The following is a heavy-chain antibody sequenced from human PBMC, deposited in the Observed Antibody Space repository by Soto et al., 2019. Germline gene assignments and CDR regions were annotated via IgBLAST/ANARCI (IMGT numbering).Heavy chain of an antibody. CDR2: ISWNSGSI. V-gene: IGHV3-9*01. CDR1: GFTFDYFA. J-gene: IGHJ4*02. Sequence: GGSLRLSCVASGFTFDYFAMHWVRQAPGKGLEWVSGISWNSGSIGYADSVRGRFTISRDNAKNSLYLQMNSLRAEDTAFYYCAKEDLLSGYSGYGHFDYWGLGTLVTV. D-gene: IGHD5-12*01. CDR3: AKEDLLSGYSGYGHFDY.